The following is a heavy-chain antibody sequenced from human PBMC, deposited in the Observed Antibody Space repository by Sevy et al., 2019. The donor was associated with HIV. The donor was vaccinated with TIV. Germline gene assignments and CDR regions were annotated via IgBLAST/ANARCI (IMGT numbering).Heavy chain of an antibody. CDR2: IYWNDDK. D-gene: IGHD3-22*01. J-gene: IGHJ4*02. Sequence: SGPTLVNPTQTLTLTCTFSGFSLSTSGVGVGWIRQPPGKALEWLALIYWNDDKRYSPSLKSRLTITKDTSKNQVVLTMTNMDPVETAAYYCAHSINRRYYYDSSGYYPLDYWGQGTLVTVSS. CDR3: AHSINRRYYYDSSGYYPLDY. V-gene: IGHV2-5*01. CDR1: GFSLSTSGVG.